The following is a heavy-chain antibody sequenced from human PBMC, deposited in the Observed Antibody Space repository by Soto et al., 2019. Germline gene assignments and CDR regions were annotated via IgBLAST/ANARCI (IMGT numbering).Heavy chain of an antibody. J-gene: IGHJ4*02. CDR2: IYYRGST. CDR1: GGSISSGGYY. Sequence: QVQLQESGPGLVKPSQTLSLTCTVSGGSISSGGYYWSWIRQHPGKALEWIGYIYYRGSTYYNPSLKSRVTISVDTSKNQFSLKLSSVTAADTAVYYCARDRGGGFPWYYWGQGTLVTVSS. CDR3: ARDRGGGFPWYY. V-gene: IGHV4-31*03. D-gene: IGHD2-15*01.